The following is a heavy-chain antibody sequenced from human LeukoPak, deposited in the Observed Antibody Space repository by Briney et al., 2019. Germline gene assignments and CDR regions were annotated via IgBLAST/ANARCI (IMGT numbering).Heavy chain of an antibody. J-gene: IGHJ4*02. Sequence: GGSLRLSCAASGFTFSDYNMRWIRQAPGKGLEWVSSISRSGSTKYYADSVKGRFTISRDNAKNSLYLQMNSLRAEDTAVYYWARDSIGYYSYPDYWGQGTLVTVSS. CDR2: ISRSGSTK. V-gene: IGHV3-11*04. D-gene: IGHD3-22*01. CDR1: GFTFSDYN. CDR3: ARDSIGYYSYPDY.